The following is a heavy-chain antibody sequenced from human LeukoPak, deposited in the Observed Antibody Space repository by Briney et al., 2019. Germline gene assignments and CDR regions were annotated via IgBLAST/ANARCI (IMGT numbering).Heavy chain of an antibody. J-gene: IGHJ4*02. CDR2: IYPGDSDT. D-gene: IGHD3-22*01. V-gene: IGHV5-51*01. Sequence: GESLKISCKGSGYRFTSYWIGWVRQMPGKGLEWMGIIYPGDSDTRYSPSFQGQVTISADKSINTAYLQWSSLKASDTAMYYCATAYYYDSSGYYSPFDYWGQGNLVTVSS. CDR3: ATAYYYDSSGYYSPFDY. CDR1: GYRFTSYW.